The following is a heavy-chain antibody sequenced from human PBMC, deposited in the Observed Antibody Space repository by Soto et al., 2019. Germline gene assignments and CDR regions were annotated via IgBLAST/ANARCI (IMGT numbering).Heavy chain of an antibody. V-gene: IGHV4-39*07. Sequence: SETLSLTCIVSGGSINSGSYYWGWIRQPPGKGLEWIGNIYHSGGTNYNSSLKSRVTISVDTSKNQFSLKLSSVTAADTAVYYCARGLIYFWSGYYTDVWGQGTTVTVSS. CDR1: GGSINSGSYY. D-gene: IGHD3-3*01. CDR3: ARGLIYFWSGYYTDV. CDR2: IYHSGGT. J-gene: IGHJ6*02.